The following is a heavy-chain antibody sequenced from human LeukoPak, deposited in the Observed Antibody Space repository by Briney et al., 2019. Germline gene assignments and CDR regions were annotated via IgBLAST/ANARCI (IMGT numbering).Heavy chain of an antibody. CDR1: GFTFGDYA. CDR2: IRSKRYGGTA. Sequence: GGSLRLSCTGSGFTFGDYATSWFRQAPGKGLEWVSFIRSKRYGGTAEDAASVKGRFTISRDDSKSIAYLQMNSLKTEDTAVYFCTRGLLRGNAFDIWGQGTMVTVSS. D-gene: IGHD1-26*01. J-gene: IGHJ3*02. CDR3: TRGLLRGNAFDI. V-gene: IGHV3-49*03.